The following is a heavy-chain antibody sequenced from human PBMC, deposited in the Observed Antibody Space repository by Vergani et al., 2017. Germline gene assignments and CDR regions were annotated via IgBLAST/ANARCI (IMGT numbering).Heavy chain of an antibody. J-gene: IGHJ4*02. V-gene: IGHV3-30*18. D-gene: IGHD1-20*01. CDR3: AKGNITGIDY. Sequence: VQLVESGGGVVQPGRSLRLSCAASGFTFSSYGMHWVRQAPGKGLEWVAVISYDGSNKYYADSVKGRFTISRDNTKNTLYLQMNSLRAEDTAVYYCAKGNITGIDYWGQGTLVTVSS. CDR2: ISYDGSNK. CDR1: GFTFSSYG.